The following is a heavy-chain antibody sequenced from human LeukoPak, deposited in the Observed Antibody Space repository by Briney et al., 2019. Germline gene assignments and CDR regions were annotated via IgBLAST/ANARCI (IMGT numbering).Heavy chain of an antibody. V-gene: IGHV3-21*01. CDR3: ARAATVTTSY. D-gene: IGHD4-4*01. Sequence: KSGGSLRLSCAASGFTFSSYSMNWVRQAPGKGLEWVSSISSSSSYIYYADSVKGRFTISRDNAKNSLYLQMNSLRAEDTAVYYCARAATVTTSYWGQGTLVTVSS. J-gene: IGHJ4*02. CDR1: GFTFSSYS. CDR2: ISSSSSYI.